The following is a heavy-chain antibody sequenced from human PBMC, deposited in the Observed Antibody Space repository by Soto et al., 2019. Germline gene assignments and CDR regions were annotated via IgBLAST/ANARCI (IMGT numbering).Heavy chain of an antibody. D-gene: IGHD6-19*01. CDR2: INESGST. CDR1: GGSFSGYY. Sequence: PSETLSLTCAVYGGSFSGYYWSWIRQPPGKGLEWIGEINESGSTKHNPSLKSRVTISVDTSKNQFSLKLSSVTAADTAVYYCARHPKYYNSGHYFDYWGQGTLVTVSS. CDR3: ARHPKYYNSGHYFDY. V-gene: IGHV4-34*01. J-gene: IGHJ4*02.